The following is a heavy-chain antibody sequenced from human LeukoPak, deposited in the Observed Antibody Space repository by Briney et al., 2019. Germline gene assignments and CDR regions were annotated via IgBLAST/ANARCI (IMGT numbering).Heavy chain of an antibody. V-gene: IGHV3-33*01. CDR1: GFTLSSYG. D-gene: IGHD4-17*01. J-gene: IGHJ4*02. Sequence: GGSLRLSCAASGFTLSSYGMHWVRQAPGKGLEWVAVIWYDGSNKYYADSVKGRFTISRDNSKNTLYLQMNSLRAEDTAVYYCAREDYGDYFIDYWGQGTLVTVSS. CDR3: AREDYGDYFIDY. CDR2: IWYDGSNK.